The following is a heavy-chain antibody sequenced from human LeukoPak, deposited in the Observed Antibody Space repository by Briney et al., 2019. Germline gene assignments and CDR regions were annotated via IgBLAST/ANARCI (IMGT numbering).Heavy chain of an antibody. CDR1: GGSISSYY. J-gene: IGHJ5*02. D-gene: IGHD1-26*01. Sequence: SETLSLTCTVSGGSISSYYWSWIRQPPGKGLEWIGYIYYSGSTNYNPSLKSRVTISVDTSKNQFSLKLSSVTAADTAVYYCARHGRGGSYFSLDPWGQGTLVTVSS. CDR2: IYYSGST. CDR3: ARHGRGGSYFSLDP. V-gene: IGHV4-59*08.